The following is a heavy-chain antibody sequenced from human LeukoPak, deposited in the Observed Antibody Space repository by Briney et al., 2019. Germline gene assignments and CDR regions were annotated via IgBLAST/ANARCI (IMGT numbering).Heavy chain of an antibody. V-gene: IGHV3-15*01. D-gene: IGHD2-15*01. J-gene: IGHJ3*02. CDR3: TTAPRGYCSGGSCSYAFDI. CDR1: TFTFSNAW. Sequence: GGSLRLSCAASTFTFSNAWMSWVRQAPGKELEWVGRIKSKSDGGTTDYAAPVKGRFTISRDDSKNTLYLQMNSLKTEDTAVYYCTTAPRGYCSGGSCSYAFDIWGQGTMVTVSS. CDR2: IKSKSDGGTT.